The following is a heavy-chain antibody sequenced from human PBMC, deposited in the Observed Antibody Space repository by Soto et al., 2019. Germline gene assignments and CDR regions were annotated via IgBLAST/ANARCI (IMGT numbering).Heavy chain of an antibody. CDR1: GFTFSSYG. J-gene: IGHJ4*02. Sequence: QVQLVESGGGVVQPGRSLRLSCAASGFTFSSYGMHWVRQAPGKGLEWVAVISYDGSNKYYADSVKGRFTISRDNSKNTLYLQMNSLRAEDTFVYYCAKDPGSSGYWGQGTLVTVSS. CDR2: ISYDGSNK. D-gene: IGHD3-22*01. CDR3: AKDPGSSGY. V-gene: IGHV3-30*18.